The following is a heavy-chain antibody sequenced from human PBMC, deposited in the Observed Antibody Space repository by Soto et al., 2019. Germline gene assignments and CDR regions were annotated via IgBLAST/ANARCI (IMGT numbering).Heavy chain of an antibody. CDR1: GFTVSSNC. J-gene: IGHJ4*02. CDR2: IYSGGST. Sequence: PGRSLRLSCAASGFTVSSNCMSWVRQAPGKGLEWVSVIYSGGSTYYADSVKGRFTISRDNSKNTLYLQMNSLRAEDTAVYCCARSPAPSERIAARQNQEFDYWGQGTLVTVSS. CDR3: ARSPAPSERIAARQNQEFDY. V-gene: IGHV3-53*01. D-gene: IGHD6-6*01.